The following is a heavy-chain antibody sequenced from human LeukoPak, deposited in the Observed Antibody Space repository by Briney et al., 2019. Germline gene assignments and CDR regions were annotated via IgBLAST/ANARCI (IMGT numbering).Heavy chain of an antibody. CDR3: AKDRGGYCSSTSCYPQYNWFDT. J-gene: IGHJ5*02. Sequence: GGSLRLSCAASGFTFSSYGMHGVRQAPGKGLEWVAVISYDGSNKYYAYSVKGRFTISRDNSKNSLYLQMNSLRTEETALYYCAKDRGGYCSSTSCYPQYNWFDTWGQGTLVTVSS. CDR1: GFTFSSYG. CDR2: ISYDGSNK. V-gene: IGHV3-30*18. D-gene: IGHD2-2*01.